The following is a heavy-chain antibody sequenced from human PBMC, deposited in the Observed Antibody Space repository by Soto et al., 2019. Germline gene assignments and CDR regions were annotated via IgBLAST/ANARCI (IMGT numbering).Heavy chain of an antibody. D-gene: IGHD3-10*01. Sequence: EVQLVESGGGLVQPGGSLRLSCAASGFTFSSYWMSWVRQAPGKGLEWVANIKQDGSEKYYVDSVKGRFTISRDNAKNSLYLQMNSLRAEDTAVYHCARDAASGSYYKGYFDYWGQGTLVTVSS. J-gene: IGHJ4*02. CDR1: GFTFSSYW. V-gene: IGHV3-7*01. CDR2: IKQDGSEK. CDR3: ARDAASGSYYKGYFDY.